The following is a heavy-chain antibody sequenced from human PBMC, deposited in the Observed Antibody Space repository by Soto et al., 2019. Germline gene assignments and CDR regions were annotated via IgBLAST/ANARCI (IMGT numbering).Heavy chain of an antibody. Sequence: TCSVSGGSISGFYWTWIRQPPGKGLEWSGEINHSGSTNYNPALKSRVTISVDTSKNQVSLKRSSVTAADTAVYYCARGIVGATTFYYYYYGMDVWGQGSTVTVSS. V-gene: IGHV4-34*01. J-gene: IGHJ6*02. CDR2: INHSGST. D-gene: IGHD1-26*01. CDR1: GGSISGFY. CDR3: ARGIVGATTFYYYYYGMDV.